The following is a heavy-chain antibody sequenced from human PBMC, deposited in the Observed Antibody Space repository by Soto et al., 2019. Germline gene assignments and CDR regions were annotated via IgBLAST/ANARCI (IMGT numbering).Heavy chain of an antibody. V-gene: IGHV1-18*01. Sequence: ASVKVSCKSSGYTFTNYGISWVRQAPGQGPEWMGWISTYNGNTNYAQKFQGRVTMTTYTSTSTASMELRSLRSDDTAVYYCARGGSSFDYWGQGTLVTVSS. CDR1: GYTFTNYG. J-gene: IGHJ4*02. D-gene: IGHD6-13*01. CDR2: ISTYNGNT. CDR3: ARGGSSFDY.